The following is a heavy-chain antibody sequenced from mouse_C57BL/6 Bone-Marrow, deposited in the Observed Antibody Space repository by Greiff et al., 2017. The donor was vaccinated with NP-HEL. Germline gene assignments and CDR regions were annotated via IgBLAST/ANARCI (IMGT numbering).Heavy chain of an antibody. CDR1: GYTFTSYW. D-gene: IGHD1-1*01. J-gene: IGHJ4*01. Sequence: QVQLQQPGAELVKPGASVKMSCKASGYTFTSYWITWVKQRPGQGLEWIGDIYPGSGSTNHNEKFKSKATLTVDTSSSTAYMQLSSLTSEDSAVYYCARGYYYGSSYDAMDYWGQGTSVTVSS. CDR3: ARGYYYGSSYDAMDY. V-gene: IGHV1-55*01. CDR2: IYPGSGST.